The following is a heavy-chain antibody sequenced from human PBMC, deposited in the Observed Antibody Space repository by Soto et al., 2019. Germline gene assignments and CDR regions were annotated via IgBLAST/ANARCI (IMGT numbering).Heavy chain of an antibody. D-gene: IGHD4-17*01. CDR3: ARDDYLYYYGMDV. J-gene: IGHJ6*02. CDR2: INPNSGGT. V-gene: IGHV1-2*04. CDR1: GYTFTGYY. Sequence: GASVKVSCKASGYTFTGYYMHWVRQAPGQGLEWMGWINPNSGGTNYAQKFQGWVTMTRDTSISTAYMELSSLRSEDTAVYYCARDDYLYYYGMDVWGQGTTVTVSS.